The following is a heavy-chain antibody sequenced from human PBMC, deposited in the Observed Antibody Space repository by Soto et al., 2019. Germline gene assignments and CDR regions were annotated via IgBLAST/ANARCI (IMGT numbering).Heavy chain of an antibody. J-gene: IGHJ6*02. Sequence: ASVKVSCKASGYTFTGYYMHWVRQAPGQGLEWMGWINPNSGGTNYAQKFQGWVTMTRDTSISTAYMELSSLRSEDTAVYYCARDRHSSGGTLGDYYYGMDVWGQGTTVTVSS. CDR1: GYTFTGYY. V-gene: IGHV1-2*04. D-gene: IGHD6-19*01. CDR3: ARDRHSSGGTLGDYYYGMDV. CDR2: INPNSGGT.